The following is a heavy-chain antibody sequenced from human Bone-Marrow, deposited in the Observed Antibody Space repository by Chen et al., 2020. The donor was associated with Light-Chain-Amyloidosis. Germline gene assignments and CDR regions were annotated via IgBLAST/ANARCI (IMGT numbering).Heavy chain of an antibody. CDR1: GFTFSSYG. D-gene: IGHD2-21*01. CDR3: AKDCGGVGHYYYYYGMDV. V-gene: IGHV3-30*18. Sequence: QVQLVESGGGVVQPGGSLRLSCAASGFTFSSYGIHWVRQAPGKGLEWVAVISYDGSNKYYADSVKGRFTISRDNSKNALYLQMNSLRAEDTAVYYCAKDCGGVGHYYYYYGMDVWGQGTTVTVSS. J-gene: IGHJ6*02. CDR2: ISYDGSNK.